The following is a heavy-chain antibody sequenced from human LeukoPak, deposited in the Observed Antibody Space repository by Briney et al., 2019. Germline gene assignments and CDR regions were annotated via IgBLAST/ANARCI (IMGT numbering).Heavy chain of an antibody. CDR3: ARNSSGSSFDR. Sequence: SETLSLTCSVAGSSISSGHYWGWIRQPPGKGLEWIASIYHSGGRFETGSTHYSPSLKSRVTISVDTSRNQLSLMMTSVTAADTAVYYCARNSSGSSFDRWGQGTVVRVSS. CDR2: IYHSGGRFETGST. D-gene: IGHD6-19*01. V-gene: IGHV4-38-2*02. CDR1: GSSISSGHY. J-gene: IGHJ4*02.